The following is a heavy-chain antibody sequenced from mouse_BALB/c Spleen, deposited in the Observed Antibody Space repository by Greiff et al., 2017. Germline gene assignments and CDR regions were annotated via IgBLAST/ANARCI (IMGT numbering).Heavy chain of an antibody. Sequence: QVQLQQSGAELVRPGTSVKVSCKASGYAFTNYLIEWVKQRPGQGLEWIGVINPGSGGTNYNEKFKGKATLTADKSSSTAYMQLSSLTSDDSAVYFCARDDYGSSYAMDYWGQGTSVTVSS. V-gene: IGHV1-54*03. D-gene: IGHD1-1*01. J-gene: IGHJ4*01. CDR2: INPGSGGT. CDR1: GYAFTNYL. CDR3: ARDDYGSSYAMDY.